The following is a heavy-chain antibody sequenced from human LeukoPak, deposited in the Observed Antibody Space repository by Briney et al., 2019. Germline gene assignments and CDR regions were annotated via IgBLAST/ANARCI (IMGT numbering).Heavy chain of an antibody. CDR2: IRHSGST. Sequence: SETLSLTCAVYGGSFSGYYWSWIRQPPGKGLEWIGEIRHSGSTNYNPSLKSRVTISVDTSKNPVSLKLSSVTAADTAVYYCARRIYSRPYYFDYWGQGTLVTVSS. V-gene: IGHV4-34*01. CDR1: GGSFSGYY. CDR3: ARRIYSRPYYFDY. D-gene: IGHD6-13*01. J-gene: IGHJ4*02.